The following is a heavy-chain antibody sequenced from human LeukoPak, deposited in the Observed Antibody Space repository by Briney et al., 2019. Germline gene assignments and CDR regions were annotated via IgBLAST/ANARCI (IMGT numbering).Heavy chain of an antibody. CDR2: IYWDDDE. Sequence: GSGPTLVHPPPPLTLTCTLSGFSLSTSGVGVGWIRQPSGKALEWLALIYWDDDERYSPSLKSRLTITKDTSKNQVVLTMTNMDPVDTATYYCAHKVEVGVNTRYFQHWGQGTLVTVSA. D-gene: IGHD1-26*01. CDR3: AHKVEVGVNTRYFQH. CDR1: GFSLSTSGVG. V-gene: IGHV2-5*02. J-gene: IGHJ1*01.